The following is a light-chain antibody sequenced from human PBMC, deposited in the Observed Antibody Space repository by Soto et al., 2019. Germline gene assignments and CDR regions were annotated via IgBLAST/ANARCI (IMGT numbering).Light chain of an antibody. Sequence: EILWTQSPGTLSLSPGDRATLSCRASQRVSTFLAWYQQRPGQAPRLLISEASNRATGIPARFSGSGSGTDFTLTISSLEPEDFAVYYCQQRSKWPLITFGQGTRLEIK. CDR1: QRVSTF. V-gene: IGKV3-11*01. J-gene: IGKJ5*01. CDR2: EAS. CDR3: QQRSKWPLIT.